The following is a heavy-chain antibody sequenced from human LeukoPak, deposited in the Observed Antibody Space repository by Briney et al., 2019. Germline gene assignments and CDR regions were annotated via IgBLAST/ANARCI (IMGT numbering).Heavy chain of an antibody. Sequence: KPSETLSLTGTVSGGSISSSSYYWGWIRQPPGKVLEGIGSIYYSGSTYYKPSLKSRVTISVDTSKNQFSLQLSSMTAADTAVYYRARRGIRYFDWSPWGQGTLVTVSS. CDR2: IYYSGST. CDR3: ARRGIRYFDWSP. CDR1: GGSISSSSYY. D-gene: IGHD3-9*01. V-gene: IGHV4-39*01. J-gene: IGHJ5*02.